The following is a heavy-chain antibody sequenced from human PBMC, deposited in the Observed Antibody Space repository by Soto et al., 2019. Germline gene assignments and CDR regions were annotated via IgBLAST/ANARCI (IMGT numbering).Heavy chain of an antibody. CDR1: GVYINSHY. V-gene: IGHV4-59*11. D-gene: IGHD6-19*01. CDR3: ARDFFVSGWPVFEY. CDR2: IHYSRTT. J-gene: IGHJ4*02. Sequence: PSETLCLTCTVSGVYINSHYCSWIRQPPGKGLEWIGNIHYSRTTNHNPSHKSRVTISVDTSKNQFSLKMNTVTAADTAVYHCARDFFVSGWPVFEYWGRGTLVTVSS.